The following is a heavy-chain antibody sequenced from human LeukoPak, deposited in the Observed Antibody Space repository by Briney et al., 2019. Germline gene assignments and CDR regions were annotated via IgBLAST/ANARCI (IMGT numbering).Heavy chain of an antibody. J-gene: IGHJ4*02. CDR2: ILFDGSKK. V-gene: IGHV3-30*02. CDR1: GFTFSHHG. CDR3: ARTVDKGTGYYMDF. Sequence: GGSLRRSCAASGFTFSHHGMHWVRQAPGKGLEWVALILFDGSKKYFVDSVKGRFTISRDNSKNAVSLQMNNLRTEDTAMYYCARTVDKGTGYYMDFWGQGTLVTVSS. D-gene: IGHD3-22*01.